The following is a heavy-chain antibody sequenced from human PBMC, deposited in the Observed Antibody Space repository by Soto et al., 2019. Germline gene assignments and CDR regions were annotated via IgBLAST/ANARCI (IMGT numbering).Heavy chain of an antibody. V-gene: IGHV4-34*01. Sequence: SETLHCSCTVYGGSFSCYYWTWIRQPPGKGLEWIVEINHSGTINFNPSLKSRLTISLDTSKKHFSLKLSSVTYADTAAYYCARADRTLLTSYRLDVWGQWTTVT. CDR3: ARADRTLLTSYRLDV. D-gene: IGHD3-9*01. CDR1: GGSFSCYY. CDR2: INHSGTI. J-gene: IGHJ6*02.